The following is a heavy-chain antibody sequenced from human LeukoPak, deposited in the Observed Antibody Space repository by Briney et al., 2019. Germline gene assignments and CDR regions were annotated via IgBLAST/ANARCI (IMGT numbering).Heavy chain of an antibody. CDR2: SYDSGST. D-gene: IGHD2-2*01. CDR1: GCSISNYY. Sequence: SETLSLTCTVSGCSISNYYWTYYGNWIRQPPGKGLEWIGYSYDSGSTNYNTSLKSRVTISGNTSKNQFYLKLRSVTAADTAVYYCARGSGSTPSCSSTSCYGDYFDYWGQGTLVPVSS. J-gene: IGHJ4*02. CDR3: ARGSGSTPSCSSTSCYGDYFDY. V-gene: IGHV4-59*01.